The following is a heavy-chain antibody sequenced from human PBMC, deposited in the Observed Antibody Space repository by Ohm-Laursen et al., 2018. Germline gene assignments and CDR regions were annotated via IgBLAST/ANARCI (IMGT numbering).Heavy chain of an antibody. Sequence: SDTLSLTCTVSGGSISSYYWSWIRQPPGKGLEWIGYIYYSGSTNYNPSLKSRVTISVDTSKNQFSLKLSSVTAADTAVYYCARHGVPTAMVYNWFDPWGQGTLVTVSS. CDR3: ARHGVPTAMVYNWFDP. CDR1: GGSISSYY. CDR2: IYYSGST. D-gene: IGHD5-18*01. J-gene: IGHJ5*02. V-gene: IGHV4-59*08.